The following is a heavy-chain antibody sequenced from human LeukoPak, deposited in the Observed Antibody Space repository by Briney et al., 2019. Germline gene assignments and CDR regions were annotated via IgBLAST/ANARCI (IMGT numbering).Heavy chain of an antibody. J-gene: IGHJ4*02. CDR3: ARSRRVGNGEYPDY. Sequence: ASVKVSCKASGYTFTGYCMHWVRKTHGQGIEWMGWINPNTGDTNYGRKFQGRVTMTRDTSINTAYMELRSLRSDDTAVYYCARSRRVGNGEYPDYWGQGTLVTVSS. CDR1: GYTFTGYC. V-gene: IGHV1-2*02. D-gene: IGHD3-10*01. CDR2: INPNTGDT.